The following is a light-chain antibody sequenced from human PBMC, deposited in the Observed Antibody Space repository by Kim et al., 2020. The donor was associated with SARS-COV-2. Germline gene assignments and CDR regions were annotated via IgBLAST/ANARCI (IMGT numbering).Light chain of an antibody. J-gene: IGLJ3*02. CDR1: SSNIGSNT. CDR2: SND. CDR3: AAWDGSLNEWV. V-gene: IGLV1-44*01. Sequence: QSVVTQPPSASGTPGQRVTISCSGSSSNIGSNTVTWHQQVPGSAPKLLIYSNDQRPSGVPDRFSGSKSGTSASLAISGLQSEDEAHYYCAAWDGSLNEWVFGGGTQLTVL.